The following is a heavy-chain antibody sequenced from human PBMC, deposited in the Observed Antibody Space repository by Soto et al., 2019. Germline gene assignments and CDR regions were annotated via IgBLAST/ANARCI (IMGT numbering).Heavy chain of an antibody. J-gene: IGHJ4*02. CDR1: GFDFTDYG. CDR3: ARDVXGXXXDXHGLDS. V-gene: IGHV3-30*05. Sequence: QVQLVESGGGVVQPGGSLRLSCAASGFDFTDYGMHWVRQAPGKGLQWVAFTSYDGSQKYYADFVKGRFPISRDNSKNTLFLQMTSLNTDDTAVYYCARDVXGXXXDXHGLDSWGQGTLVTVSS. CDR2: TSYDGSQK.